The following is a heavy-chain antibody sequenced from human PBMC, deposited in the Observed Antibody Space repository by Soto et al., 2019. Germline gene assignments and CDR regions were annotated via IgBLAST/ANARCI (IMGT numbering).Heavy chain of an antibody. D-gene: IGHD5-18*01. CDR2: ISAYNGNT. CDR1: GYTFTSYG. J-gene: IGHJ4*02. CDR3: ARDIRIGYSYGYGY. V-gene: IGHV1-18*01. Sequence: SSVKVSCKASGYTFTSYGISWVRQAPGQGLEWMGWISAYNGNTNYAQKLQGRVTMTTDTSTSTAYMELRSLRSDDTAVYYCARDIRIGYSYGYGYWGQGTLVIVSA.